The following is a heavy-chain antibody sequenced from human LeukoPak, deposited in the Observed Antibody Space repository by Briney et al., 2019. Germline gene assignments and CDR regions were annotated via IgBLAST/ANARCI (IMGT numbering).Heavy chain of an antibody. J-gene: IGHJ6*03. CDR1: GYTFTSYV. D-gene: IGHD5-18*01. V-gene: IGHV1-8*03. CDR3: ARARRGYSLYYYYMDV. CDR2: MNPISGKT. Sequence: ASVYVSCKASGYTFTSYVINWVGQATGQGLAWMGWMNPISGKTGYAQKFQGRVTITRNTSISTAYMELSSLRSEDTAVYYCARARRGYSLYYYYMDVWGKGTTVTVSS.